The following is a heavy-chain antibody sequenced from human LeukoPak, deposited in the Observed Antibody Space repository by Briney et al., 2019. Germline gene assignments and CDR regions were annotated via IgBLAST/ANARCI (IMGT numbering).Heavy chain of an antibody. Sequence: ASVKVSCKASGYTFTSYYMHWVRQAPGQGLEWMGIINPSGGSTSYAQKFQGRVTMTRDTSTSTVYMELSSVTAADTAVYYCARLYSSGWGGYWGQGTLVTVSS. CDR1: GYTFTSYY. D-gene: IGHD6-19*01. J-gene: IGHJ4*02. CDR2: INPSGGST. V-gene: IGHV1-46*01. CDR3: ARLYSSGWGGY.